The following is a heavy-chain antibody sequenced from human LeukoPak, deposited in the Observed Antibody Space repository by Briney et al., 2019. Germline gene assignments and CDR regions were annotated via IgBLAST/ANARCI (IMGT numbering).Heavy chain of an antibody. CDR1: GGSTSSYY. Sequence: SETLSLTCTVSGGSTSSYYWSWIRQPAGKGLEWIGRIYTSGSTNYNPSLKSRVTMSVDTSKNQFSLKLSSVTAADTAVYYCAHYYASRGVGAFDIWGQGTMVTVSS. CDR3: AHYYASRGVGAFDI. D-gene: IGHD3-22*01. CDR2: IYTSGST. J-gene: IGHJ3*02. V-gene: IGHV4-4*07.